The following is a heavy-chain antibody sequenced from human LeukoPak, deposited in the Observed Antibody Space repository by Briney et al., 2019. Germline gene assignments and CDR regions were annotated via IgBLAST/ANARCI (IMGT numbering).Heavy chain of an antibody. D-gene: IGHD3-10*01. CDR1: GGSISSSSYY. Sequence: SETLSLTCTVSGGSISSSSYYWGWIRQPPGKGLEWIGSIYYSGSTYYNPSLKNRVTISVDTSKNQFSLKLSSVTAADTAVYYCATLWFGESPFDYWGQGTLVTVSS. CDR3: ATLWFGESPFDY. J-gene: IGHJ4*02. CDR2: IYYSGST. V-gene: IGHV4-39*01.